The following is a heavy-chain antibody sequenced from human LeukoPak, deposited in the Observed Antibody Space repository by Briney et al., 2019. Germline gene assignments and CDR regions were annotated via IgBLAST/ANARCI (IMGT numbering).Heavy chain of an antibody. CDR2: INTDGGST. V-gene: IGHV3-74*01. Sequence: GGSLRLSCAASGFTFGSYWMHWVRHAPGKGLVWVSRINTDGGSTTYADSVKGRFTISRDNAKNSLYLQMNSLRAEDTAVYYCARVEEGVVMVYWGQGTLVTVSS. J-gene: IGHJ4*02. CDR3: ARVEEGVVMVY. D-gene: IGHD2-15*01. CDR1: GFTFGSYW.